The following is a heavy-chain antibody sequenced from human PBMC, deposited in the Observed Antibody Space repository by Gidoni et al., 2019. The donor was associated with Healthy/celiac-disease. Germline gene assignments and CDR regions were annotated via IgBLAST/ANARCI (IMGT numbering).Heavy chain of an antibody. Sequence: EVQLVESGGVVVQHGGSLRLSCAAPGCTFAVYTMHWVRQAPGKGLEWVSLISWDGGSTYYADSVKGRFTISRDNSKNSLYLQMNSLRTEDTALYYCAKDIGEGYSGSSGVDYWGQGTLVTVSS. J-gene: IGHJ4*02. CDR3: AKDIGEGYSGSSGVDY. V-gene: IGHV3-43*01. D-gene: IGHD1-26*01. CDR2: ISWDGGST. CDR1: GCTFAVYT.